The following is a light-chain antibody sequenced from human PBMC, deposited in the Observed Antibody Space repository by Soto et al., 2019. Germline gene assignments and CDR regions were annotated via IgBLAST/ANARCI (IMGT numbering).Light chain of an antibody. CDR3: SSYTSSSTLLDV. CDR1: SSDVGGYNY. J-gene: IGLJ1*01. Sequence: QSALAQPASLSGSPGQSITISCTGTSSDVGGYNYVSWYQQHPGKAPKLMIYDVSNRPSGVSNRFSGSKSGNTASLTISGLQAEDEADYYCSSYTSSSTLLDVFGTGTKLTVL. V-gene: IGLV2-14*01. CDR2: DVS.